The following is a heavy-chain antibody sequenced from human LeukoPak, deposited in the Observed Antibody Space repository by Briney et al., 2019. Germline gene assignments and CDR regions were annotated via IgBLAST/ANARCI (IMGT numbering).Heavy chain of an antibody. CDR1: GFTFSGSA. CDR3: ARDRNSGSYGSRGDY. CDR2: IRSKANNYAT. Sequence: GGSLRLSCAASGFTFSGSAMHWVRQASGKGLEWVGRIRSKANNYATAYAASVKGRFTISRDDSKNTAYLQMNSLKTEDTAVYYCARDRNSGSYGSRGDYWGQGTLVTVSS. J-gene: IGHJ4*02. D-gene: IGHD1-26*01. V-gene: IGHV3-73*01.